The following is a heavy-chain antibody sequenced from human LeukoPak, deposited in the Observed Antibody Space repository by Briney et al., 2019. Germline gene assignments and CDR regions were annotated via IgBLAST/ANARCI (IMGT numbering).Heavy chain of an antibody. Sequence: PGGSLRLSCAASGFTFSSYWMSWVRQAPGKGLEWVANIKQDGSETYYVDSVKGRFTISRDNAKNSLYLQMNSLRDEDTAVYYCARAPSAILAHDYWGQGTLVTVSS. CDR1: GFTFSSYW. CDR2: IKQDGSET. V-gene: IGHV3-7*01. J-gene: IGHJ4*02. D-gene: IGHD1-26*01. CDR3: ARAPSAILAHDY.